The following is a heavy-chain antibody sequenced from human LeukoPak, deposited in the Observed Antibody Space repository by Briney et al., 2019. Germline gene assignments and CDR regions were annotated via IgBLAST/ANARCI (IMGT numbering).Heavy chain of an antibody. CDR1: GGSISSYY. J-gene: IGHJ5*02. CDR3: ARGTGMIRGAAGS. Sequence: SETLSLTCTVSGGSISSYYWSWIRQPPGKGLEWMGYMYYSGSPNYNPSLESRGTISVDTSKNQFSLKLTSVTAADTAVYYCARGTGMIRGAAGSWGQGTLVTVSS. V-gene: IGHV4-59*01. CDR2: MYYSGSP. D-gene: IGHD3-10*01.